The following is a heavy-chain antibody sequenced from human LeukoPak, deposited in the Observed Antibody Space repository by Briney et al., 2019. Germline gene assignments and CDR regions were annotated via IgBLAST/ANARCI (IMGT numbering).Heavy chain of an antibody. Sequence: SETLSLTCAVYGGSFSGYYWSWIRQPPGKGLEWIREINHSGSTNYNPSLKSRVTISVDTSKNQFSLKLSSVTAADTAVYYCARGVFGYWGQGTLVTVSS. CDR2: INHSGST. CDR3: ARGVFGY. CDR1: GGSFSGYY. J-gene: IGHJ4*02. V-gene: IGHV4-34*01.